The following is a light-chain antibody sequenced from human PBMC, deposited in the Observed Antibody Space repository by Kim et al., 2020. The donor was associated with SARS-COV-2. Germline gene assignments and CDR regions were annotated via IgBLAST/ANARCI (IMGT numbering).Light chain of an antibody. J-gene: IGKJ1*01. CDR2: KES. Sequence: ASVGDRVTITCRASQSISSWLAWYQQKPGKAPKLLIYKESSLESGVPSRFSGSVSGTEFTLTISSLQPDDFATYYCQQYNSYSWTFGQGTKVDIK. V-gene: IGKV1-5*03. CDR1: QSISSW. CDR3: QQYNSYSWT.